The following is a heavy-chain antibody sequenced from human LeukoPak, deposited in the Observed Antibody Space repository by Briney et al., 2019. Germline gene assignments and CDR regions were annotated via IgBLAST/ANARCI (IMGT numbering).Heavy chain of an antibody. CDR3: ARSTYYYDIDGFDI. J-gene: IGHJ3*02. CDR1: GFTFSSYW. V-gene: IGHV3-7*01. Sequence: GGSLRLSCAASGFTFSSYWMSWVRQAPGKGLEWVANIKQDGSEKYYVDSVKGRSTISRDNAKNSLYLQMNSLRAEDTAVYYCARSTYYYDIDGFDIWGQGTMVIVSS. D-gene: IGHD3-22*01. CDR2: IKQDGSEK.